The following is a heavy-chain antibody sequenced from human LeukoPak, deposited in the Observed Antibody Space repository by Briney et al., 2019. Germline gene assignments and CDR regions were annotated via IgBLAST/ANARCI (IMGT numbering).Heavy chain of an antibody. D-gene: IGHD3-10*01. CDR1: GGSFSGYY. CDR3: ARERGNGSSY. Sequence: SETLSLTCAVYGGSFSGYYWSWIRQPPGKGLEWIGEINHSGSTNYNPSLKSRVTISVDTSKNQFSLKLSSVTAADTAVYYCARERGNGSSYWGQGTLVTVSS. V-gene: IGHV4-34*01. J-gene: IGHJ4*02. CDR2: INHSGST.